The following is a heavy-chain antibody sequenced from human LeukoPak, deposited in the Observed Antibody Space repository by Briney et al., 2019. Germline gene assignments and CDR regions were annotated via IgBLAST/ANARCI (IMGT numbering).Heavy chain of an antibody. V-gene: IGHV4-30-2*01. CDR1: GGSLSRGGYS. J-gene: IGHJ6*02. Sequence: SETLSLTCAVSGGSLSRGGYSWSWVRQPPGKGLEWIGYIYRSGSAYYNPSLKSRDTISIDRSKSQFSLKLSSVTAAGTAVYYCARVYGDYIMDVWGQGTTVTVSS. D-gene: IGHD4-17*01. CDR2: IYRSGSA. CDR3: ARVYGDYIMDV.